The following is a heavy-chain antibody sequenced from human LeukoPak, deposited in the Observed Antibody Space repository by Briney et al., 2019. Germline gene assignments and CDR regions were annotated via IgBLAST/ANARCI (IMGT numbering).Heavy chain of an antibody. J-gene: IGHJ6*04. D-gene: IGHD4-17*01. CDR3: ARHYGDTYFDGMDV. V-gene: IGHV1-69*13. Sequence: SVKVSCKASGGTFSSYAISWVRQAPGQGLEWMGGIIPIFGTANYAQKLQGRVTITADESTSTAYMELSSLRSEDTAVYYCARHYGDTYFDGMDVWGKGTTVTVSS. CDR2: IIPIFGTA. CDR1: GGTFSSYA.